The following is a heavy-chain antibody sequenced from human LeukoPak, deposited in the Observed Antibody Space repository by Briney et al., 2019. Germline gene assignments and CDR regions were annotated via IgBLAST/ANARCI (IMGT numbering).Heavy chain of an antibody. D-gene: IGHD6-13*01. V-gene: IGHV6-1*01. CDR1: GDCVSSTSTA. Sequence: SQTLSLTCTVSGDCVSSTSTAWNWIHQPPARGLEWLGRTYYRSKWGANYALSVKSRVTITADTSKNQISLQLNSGTPEDTAVYYCARGTAAPGFDFWGQGTLVTVSS. J-gene: IGHJ4*02. CDR2: TYYRSKWGA. CDR3: ARGTAAPGFDF.